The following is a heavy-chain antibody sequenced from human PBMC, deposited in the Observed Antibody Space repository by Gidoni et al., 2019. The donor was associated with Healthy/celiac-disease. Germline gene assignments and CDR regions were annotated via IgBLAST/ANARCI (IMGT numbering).Heavy chain of an antibody. CDR3: ARVMTTVTTFSIRSWYFDL. V-gene: IGHV3-53*02. CDR1: GFTVSNNY. D-gene: IGHD4-17*01. Sequence: EVQLVETGGGLIQPGGSLRLSCAASGFTVSNNYMSWVRQAPGKGLEWVSVIYSGGSTYYADSVKGRFTISRDNSKNTLYLQMNSLRAEDTAVYYCARVMTTVTTFSIRSWYFDLWGRGTLVTVSS. CDR2: IYSGGST. J-gene: IGHJ2*01.